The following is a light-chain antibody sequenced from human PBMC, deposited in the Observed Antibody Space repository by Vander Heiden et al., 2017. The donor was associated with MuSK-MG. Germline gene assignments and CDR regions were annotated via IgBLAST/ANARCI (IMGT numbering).Light chain of an antibody. CDR3: SSYTSSSTLV. CDR2: DVS. CDR1: SSDIGSYKY. J-gene: IGLJ2*01. V-gene: IGLV2-14*01. Sequence: QSALTQPASVSGSPGQSITISCTGTSSDIGSYKYVSWYQQHPGKAPKLMTYDVSYRPSGVSNRFSGSKSGNTASLTISGLQAEDEGDYYCSSYTSSSTLVFGGGTKLTVL.